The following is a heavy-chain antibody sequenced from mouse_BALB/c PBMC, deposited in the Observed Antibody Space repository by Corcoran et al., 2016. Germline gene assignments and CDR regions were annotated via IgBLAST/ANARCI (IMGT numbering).Heavy chain of an antibody. CDR2: IDPANGNT. J-gene: IGHJ4*01. V-gene: IGHV14-3*02. D-gene: IGHD1-1*01. Sequence: EVQLQQSGAELVKPGASVKLSCTASGFNIKDTYMHWVKQRPEQGLEWIGRIDPANGNTKYDPKFQGKATITADTSSNTAYLQLSSLTSEDTAVYYCARESGYYYCRGYAMGYWGQGTSVTVSA. CDR3: ARESGYYYCRGYAMGY. CDR1: GFNIKDTY.